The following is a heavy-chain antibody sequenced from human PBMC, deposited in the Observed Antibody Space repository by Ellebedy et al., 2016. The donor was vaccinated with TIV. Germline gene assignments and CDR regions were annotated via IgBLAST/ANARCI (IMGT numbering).Heavy chain of an antibody. CDR1: GGSISSYY. CDR2: IYYSGST. J-gene: IGHJ5*02. CDR3: ARDKDHGWFDP. Sequence: SETLSLXXTVSGGSISSYYWSWIRQPPGKGLEWIGYIYYSGSTNYNPSLKSRVTISVDTSKNQFSLKLSSVTAADTAVYYCARDKDHGWFDPWGQGTLVTVSS. V-gene: IGHV4-59*01.